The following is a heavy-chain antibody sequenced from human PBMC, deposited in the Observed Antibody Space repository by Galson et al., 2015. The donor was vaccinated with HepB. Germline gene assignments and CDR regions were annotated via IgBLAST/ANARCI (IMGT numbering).Heavy chain of an antibody. CDR1: GGSVSRGSHY. Sequence: ETLSLTCTVSGGSVSRGSHYWSWIRQPPGKGLERIGYIYYTGSTNYNPSLKSRVTISADTSKNQFSLKLSSVTAADTAVYYCANYYDSSGYFPGALDIWGQGTMVTVSS. V-gene: IGHV4-61*01. CDR2: IYYTGST. J-gene: IGHJ3*02. CDR3: ANYYDSSGYFPGALDI. D-gene: IGHD3-22*01.